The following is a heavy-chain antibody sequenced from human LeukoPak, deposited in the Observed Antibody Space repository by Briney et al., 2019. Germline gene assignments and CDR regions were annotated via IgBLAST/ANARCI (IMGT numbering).Heavy chain of an antibody. CDR3: ARVLNPWFGEFAFDY. CDR1: GGSISSYY. V-gene: IGHV4-59*01. CDR2: IYYSGST. Sequence: ETLSLTCTVSGGSISSYYWSWIRQPPGKGLEWIGYIYYSGSTNYNPSLKSRVTISLDTSKNQFSLKLSSVTAADTAVYYCARVLNPWFGEFAFDYWGQGALVIVSS. J-gene: IGHJ4*02. D-gene: IGHD3-10*01.